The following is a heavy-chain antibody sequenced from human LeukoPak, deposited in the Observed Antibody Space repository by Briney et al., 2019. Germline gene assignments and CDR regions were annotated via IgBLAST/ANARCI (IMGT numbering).Heavy chain of an antibody. CDR1: GFTFSGYW. D-gene: IGHD3-3*01. V-gene: IGHV3-74*01. J-gene: IGHJ6*02. Sequence: GGSLRLSCVASGFTFSGYWMHWVRQAPGKGLVWVSRINTDGSRTSYADSVKGRFTISRDNAKKSVYLQMNSLRAEDAALYHCARDGKRVTTQFYYYGIDLWGQGTTVTVSS. CDR3: ARDGKRVTTQFYYYGIDL. CDR2: INTDGSRT.